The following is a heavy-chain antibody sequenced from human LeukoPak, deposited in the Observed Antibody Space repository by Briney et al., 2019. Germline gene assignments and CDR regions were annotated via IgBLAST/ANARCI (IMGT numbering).Heavy chain of an antibody. D-gene: IGHD3-10*01. V-gene: IGHV2-5*02. CDR1: GFSLSTSGGG. Sequence: SGPTLVNPTQTLTLTCTFSGFSLSTSGGGVGWIRQPPGKALEWLALIYWDDDKRYSPSLKSRLTITKDPSKNQVVLTMTNMEPVDTATYYCAHTSYYYGSGSQDFDYWGQGTLVTVSS. CDR2: IYWDDDK. CDR3: AHTSYYYGSGSQDFDY. J-gene: IGHJ4*02.